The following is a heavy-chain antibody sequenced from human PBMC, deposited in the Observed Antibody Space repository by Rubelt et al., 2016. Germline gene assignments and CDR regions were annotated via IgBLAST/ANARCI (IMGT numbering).Heavy chain of an antibody. J-gene: IGHJ6*02. CDR3: AKTLTIFGVAKPYYYGMDV. CDR1: GFTFSSYS. Sequence: EVQLVESGGGLVKPGGSLRLSCAASGFTFSSYSMNWVRQAPGKGLEWVSAISGSGGSTYYADSVKGRFTISRDNSKNTLYLQMNSLRAEDTAVYYCAKTLTIFGVAKPYYYGMDVWGQGTTVTVSS. D-gene: IGHD3-3*01. V-gene: IGHV3-23*04. CDR2: ISGSGGST.